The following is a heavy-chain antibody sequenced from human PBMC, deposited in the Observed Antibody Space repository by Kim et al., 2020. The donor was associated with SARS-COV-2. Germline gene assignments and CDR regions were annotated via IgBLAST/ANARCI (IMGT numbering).Heavy chain of an antibody. CDR2: ISGGSENI. Sequence: GGSLRLSCAASGFAFRDYTMKWVRQAPGKGLQWVSDISGGSENIYYADSVKGRFIISRDNSKNTLSLQMNSLRAEDTAVYFCVKDRDSYSHWNDYWGEGTLVTLSS. J-gene: IGHJ4*02. CDR1: GFAFRDYT. V-gene: IGHV3-23*01. CDR3: VKDRDSYSHWNDY. D-gene: IGHD2-21*01.